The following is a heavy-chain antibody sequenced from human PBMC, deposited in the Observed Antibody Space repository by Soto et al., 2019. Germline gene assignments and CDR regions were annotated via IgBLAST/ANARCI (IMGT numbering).Heavy chain of an antibody. CDR3: ASIVSSAHGEFSD. CDR1: GGSISSGGYY. Sequence: QVQLQESGPGLVKPSQTLSLTCTVSGGSISSGGYYWSWIRQHPGKGLEWIGYIYYSGSTYYNPYPWSRVTXPXAXXKNRCSLTLCSVPDADTAVYYCASIVSSAHGEFSDWGQGTLVTVSS. V-gene: IGHV4-31*03. CDR2: IYYSGST. D-gene: IGHD3-10*01. J-gene: IGHJ4*02.